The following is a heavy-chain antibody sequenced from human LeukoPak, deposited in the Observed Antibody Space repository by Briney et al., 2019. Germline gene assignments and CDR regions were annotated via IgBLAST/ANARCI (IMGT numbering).Heavy chain of an antibody. Sequence: HTGGPLRLSCAASGFTFSSYAMHWVRQAPGKGLEWVAVISYDGSNKYYADSVKGRFTISRDNSKNTLYLQMNSLRAEDTAVYYCASGGRPGRVVTRFDPWGQGTLVTVSS. J-gene: IGHJ5*02. CDR1: GFTFSSYA. V-gene: IGHV3-30*04. CDR2: ISYDGSNK. D-gene: IGHD2-21*02. CDR3: ASGGRPGRVVTRFDP.